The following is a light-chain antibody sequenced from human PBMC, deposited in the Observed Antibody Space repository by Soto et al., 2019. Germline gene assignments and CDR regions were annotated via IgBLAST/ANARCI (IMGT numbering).Light chain of an antibody. CDR2: LGS. V-gene: IGKV2-28*01. CDR3: MQALQTPPYT. Sequence: DIVLTQSPLSLPVTPGEPASISCRSSQSLLHSNGYNYLSWYLQKPGQSPQLLIYLGSNRASGGPDRFIGSESGADFTLKISRVEAEDVWTYYCMQALQTPPYTFGQGSKLEIK. J-gene: IGKJ2*01. CDR1: QSLLHSNGYNY.